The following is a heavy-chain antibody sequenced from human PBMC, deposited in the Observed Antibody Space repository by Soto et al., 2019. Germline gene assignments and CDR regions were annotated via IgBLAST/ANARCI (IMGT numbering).Heavy chain of an antibody. CDR3: VRGTLPFGN. CDR1: GASIIHGDHY. Sequence: QVQLQESGPGLRKPSQTLFLTCNVSGASIIHGDHYWSWIRQSPGKGLEWNGYIYYTGSTFSTPSLQRRVTLSLATSKTQFSLELRFVTVADTAVYYCVRGTLPFGNWGQGAPVTVSS. D-gene: IGHD3-16*01. J-gene: IGHJ4*01. CDR2: IYYTGST. V-gene: IGHV4-30-4*01.